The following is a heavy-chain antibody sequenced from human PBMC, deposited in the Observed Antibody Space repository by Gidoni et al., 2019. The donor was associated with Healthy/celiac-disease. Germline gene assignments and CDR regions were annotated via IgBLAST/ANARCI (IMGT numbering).Heavy chain of an antibody. CDR3: AREQYGGNRELQCYYYYMDV. V-gene: IGHV3-48*02. CDR1: GFTLSSYS. D-gene: IGHD2-15*01. Sequence: EVQLVESGGGLVQPGGSLRRSCAATGFTLSSYSMNWVRQAPGKGLEWVSYLSSSSSTISYADSVKGRFTISRDNAKNSLYLQMNSLRDEDTAVYYCAREQYGGNRELQCYYYYMDVWGKGTTVTVSS. CDR2: LSSSSSTI. J-gene: IGHJ6*03.